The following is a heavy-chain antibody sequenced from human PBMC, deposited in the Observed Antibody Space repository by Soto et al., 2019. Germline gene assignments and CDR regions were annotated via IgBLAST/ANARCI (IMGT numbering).Heavy chain of an antibody. Sequence: EVQLLESGGGLVQPGGSLRLSGAASGFTFSSYAMSWVRQAPGKGLEWVSAISGSGGSTYYADSVKGRFTISRDNSKNTLYLQMNSLRAEDTAVYYCAKGQNYYYYGMDVWGQGTTVTVSS. V-gene: IGHV3-23*01. CDR2: ISGSGGST. CDR3: AKGQNYYYYGMDV. CDR1: GFTFSSYA. J-gene: IGHJ6*02.